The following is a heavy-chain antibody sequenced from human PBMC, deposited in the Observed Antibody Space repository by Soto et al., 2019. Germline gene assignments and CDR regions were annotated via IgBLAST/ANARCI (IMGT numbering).Heavy chain of an antibody. CDR3: ARNHYGDPPLNNLFDP. D-gene: IGHD4-17*01. CDR2: IHYSGST. CDR1: GGSISGYY. Sequence: QVQLQESGPGLVKPSETLSLTCTVSGGSISGYYWSWIRQPPGKGLEWIGYIHYSGSTNYSPSLTSRVTIAVDTSKSQFSLQLRSVTAADTAVYYCARNHYGDPPLNNLFDPWGQGSLVTVSS. V-gene: IGHV4-59*01. J-gene: IGHJ5*02.